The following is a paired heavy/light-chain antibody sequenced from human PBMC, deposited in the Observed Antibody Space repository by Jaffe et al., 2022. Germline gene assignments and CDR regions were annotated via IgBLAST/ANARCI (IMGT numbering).Heavy chain of an antibody. CDR1: GYSFTDEF. J-gene: IGHJ4*02. Sequence: EVQLVQSGAEVKKPGTTVNISCKVSGYSFTDEFMHWVQQAPGKGLEWMGFIDPDTGETHYAEKFQGRLTLIADTSTDTAYMQMSNLQSEDTAVYYCATDVHTGLDYWGQGTVVTVSS. CDR3: ATDVHTGLDY. V-gene: IGHV1-69-2*01. CDR2: IDPDTGET.
Light chain of an antibody. V-gene: IGKV1-5*03. CDR2: KAS. CDR3: QQYDSYSWT. J-gene: IGKJ1*01. CDR1: QSISKW. Sequence: DIQMTQSPSTLSASVGDRVTITCRASQSISKWLAWYQQKPGKVPKLLIYKASTLETGVPSRFSGSGSGTEFALTIRSLQPDDFATYYCQQYDSYSWTFGQGTKVEIK.